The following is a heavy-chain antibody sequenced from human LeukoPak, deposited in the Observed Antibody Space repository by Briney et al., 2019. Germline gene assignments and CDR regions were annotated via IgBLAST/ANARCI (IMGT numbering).Heavy chain of an antibody. CDR3: ARLTIFGVADYYYMDV. V-gene: IGHV1-69*13. D-gene: IGHD3-3*01. J-gene: IGHJ6*03. CDR1: GGTFGSYA. CDR2: IIPIFGTA. Sequence: SVKVSCKASGGTFGSYAISWVRQAPGQGLEWMGGIIPIFGTANYAQKFQGRVTITADESTSTAYMELSSLRSEDTAVCYCARLTIFGVADYYYMDVWGKGTTVTVSS.